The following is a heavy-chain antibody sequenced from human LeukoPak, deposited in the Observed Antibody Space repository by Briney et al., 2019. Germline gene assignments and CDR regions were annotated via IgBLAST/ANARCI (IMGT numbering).Heavy chain of an antibody. J-gene: IGHJ4*02. Sequence: ETLSLTCTVSGGSISSSSYYWGWIRQPPGKGLEWIGSIYYSGSTYYNPSLKSRVTISVDTSKNQFSLKLSSVTAADTAVYYCARDPIDGYKEGAFDYWGQGTLVTVSS. V-gene: IGHV4-39*07. D-gene: IGHD5-24*01. CDR2: IYYSGST. CDR3: ARDPIDGYKEGAFDY. CDR1: GGSISSSSYY.